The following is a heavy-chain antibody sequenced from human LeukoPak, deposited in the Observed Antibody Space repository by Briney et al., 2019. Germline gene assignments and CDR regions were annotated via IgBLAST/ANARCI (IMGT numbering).Heavy chain of an antibody. Sequence: SETLSLTCTVSGGSISSSSYYWGWTRQPPGKGLEWIGSIYYSGSTYYNPSLTSRVTLSVDTSKNQFSLKLSSVTAADTAVYYYARCLQLARFCYYYYGMDVWGQGTTVTASS. V-gene: IGHV4-39*01. CDR3: ARCLQLARFCYYYYGMDV. CDR2: IYYSGST. D-gene: IGHD6-13*01. CDR1: GGSISSSSYY. J-gene: IGHJ6*02.